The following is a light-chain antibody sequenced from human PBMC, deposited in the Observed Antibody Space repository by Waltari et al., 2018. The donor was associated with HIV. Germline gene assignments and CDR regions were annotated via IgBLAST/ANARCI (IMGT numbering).Light chain of an antibody. J-gene: IGLJ2*01. V-gene: IGLV2-8*01. CDR2: EVA. CDR1: STDSGAHDY. CDR3: ASYADNFGGL. Sequence: QSALTQPPSASASPGQSVTISCTGTSTDSGAHDYVSWYQQHPGRAPTLLLYEVAKRPSGISDRFSGSKSGTTASLTISALQAEDDGDYYCASYADNFGGLFGAGTNLAVL.